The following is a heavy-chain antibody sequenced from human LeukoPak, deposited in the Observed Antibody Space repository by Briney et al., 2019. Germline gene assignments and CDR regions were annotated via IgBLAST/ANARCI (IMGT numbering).Heavy chain of an antibody. CDR1: GGSISSYY. CDR3: ASGRYSYGYYDY. V-gene: IGHV4-59*01. J-gene: IGHJ4*02. D-gene: IGHD5-18*01. CDR2: IYYSGST. Sequence: SETLSLTCTVSGGSISSYYWSWIRQPPGKGLEWIGNIYYSGSTNYNPSLKSRVTISVDKSKNQFSLKLSSVTAADKAVYYCASGRYSYGYYDYWGQGTLVTVSS.